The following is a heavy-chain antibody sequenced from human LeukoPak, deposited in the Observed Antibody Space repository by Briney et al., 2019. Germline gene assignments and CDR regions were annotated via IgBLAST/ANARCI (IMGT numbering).Heavy chain of an antibody. J-gene: IGHJ3*02. Sequence: GGSLRLSCAASGFTFSSYGMHWVRQAPGKGLEWVAVIWYDGSNKYYADSVKGRFTISRDNSKNTLYLQMNSLRAEDTAVYYCARDDRQWLDIFGAFDIWGQGTMVTVSS. CDR1: GFTFSSYG. CDR2: IWYDGSNK. CDR3: ARDDRQWLDIFGAFDI. V-gene: IGHV3-30*19. D-gene: IGHD6-19*01.